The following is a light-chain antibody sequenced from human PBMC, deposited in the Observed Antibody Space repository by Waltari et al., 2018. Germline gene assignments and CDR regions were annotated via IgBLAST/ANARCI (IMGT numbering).Light chain of an antibody. V-gene: IGLV1-47*01. CDR2: RKH. CDR1: RANLGSNY. J-gene: IGLJ1*01. CDR3: ASWDESHYV. Sequence: QSVLTQPPSVSATPGQRVTISCSGSRANLGSNYLYWCQQRPGTAPKLPIYRKHSRPPRVPDSFDAYKYGTTASLVINELRSEDEGIYYCASWDESHYVFGPGTTVTVL.